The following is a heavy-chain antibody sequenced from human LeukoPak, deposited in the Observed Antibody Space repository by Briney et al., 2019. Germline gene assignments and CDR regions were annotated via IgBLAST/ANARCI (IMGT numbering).Heavy chain of an antibody. CDR3: AREGGAITGTTNDWFDP. J-gene: IGHJ5*02. CDR2: IYTSGST. CDR1: GGSISSNY. D-gene: IGHD1-20*01. Sequence: SETLSLTCTVSGGSISSNYWSWIRQPAGKGLEWIGRIYTSGSTNYNPSLKSRVTMSVDTSKNQFSLKLSSVTAADTAVYYCAREGGAITGTTNDWFDPWGQGTLVTVSS. V-gene: IGHV4-4*07.